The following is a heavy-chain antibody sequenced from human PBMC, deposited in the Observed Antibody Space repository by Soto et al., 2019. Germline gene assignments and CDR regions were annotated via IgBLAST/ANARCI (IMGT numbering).Heavy chain of an antibody. Sequence: SQTLSLTCAISGDSVSSNSAAWNWIRQSPSRGLEWLGRTYYRSKWYNDYAVSVKSRITINPDTSKNQFSLQLNSVTPEDTAVYYCARDPDSSGYKYYYYGMDVWGQGTTVTVSS. D-gene: IGHD3-22*01. CDR1: GDSVSSNSAA. J-gene: IGHJ6*02. CDR2: TYYRSKWYN. V-gene: IGHV6-1*01. CDR3: ARDPDSSGYKYYYYGMDV.